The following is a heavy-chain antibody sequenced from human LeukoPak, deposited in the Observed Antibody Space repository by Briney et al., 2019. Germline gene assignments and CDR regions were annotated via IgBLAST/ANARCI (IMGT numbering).Heavy chain of an antibody. D-gene: IGHD6-19*01. CDR2: INHNGNVN. CDR3: ARPAAAVAGSSYYFDY. CDR1: GFTFSSYW. V-gene: IGHV3-7*01. Sequence: PGGSLRLSCAASGFTFSSYWMNWARQAPGKGLEWVASINHNGNVNYYVDSVKGRFTISRDNAKNSLYLQMNSLRAEDTAVYYCARPAAAVAGSSYYFDYWGQGTLVTVSS. J-gene: IGHJ4*02.